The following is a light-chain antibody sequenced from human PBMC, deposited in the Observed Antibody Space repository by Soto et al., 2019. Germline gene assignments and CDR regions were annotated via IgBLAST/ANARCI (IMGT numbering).Light chain of an antibody. CDR3: QQCHSLWT. CDR1: QSINTW. CDR2: DAS. J-gene: IGKJ1*01. V-gene: IGKV1-5*01. Sequence: DIQMTQSPSTLSASVGDRVTITCRASQSINTWLAWYQQKPGKAPKLLIYDASTLESGVPSRFSGSGSGTEFTLTISSLQPDDFATYYCQQCHSLWTLGQGTKVEIK.